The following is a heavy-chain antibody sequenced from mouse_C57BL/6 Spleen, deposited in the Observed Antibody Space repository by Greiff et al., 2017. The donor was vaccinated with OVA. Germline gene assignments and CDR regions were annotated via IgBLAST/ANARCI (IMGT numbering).Heavy chain of an antibody. J-gene: IGHJ4*01. CDR2: IDPEDGEP. CDR1: GFNIKDYY. CDR3: ARDDYDKDYYAMDY. V-gene: IGHV14-2*01. Sequence: VQLQQSGAELVKPGASVKLSCTASGFNIKDYYMHWVKQRTEQGLEWIGRIDPEDGEPKYAPNFKGKAPITADTSSNTAYLQLSILTSEDTAVYYCARDDYDKDYYAMDYWGQGTSVTVSA. D-gene: IGHD2-4*01.